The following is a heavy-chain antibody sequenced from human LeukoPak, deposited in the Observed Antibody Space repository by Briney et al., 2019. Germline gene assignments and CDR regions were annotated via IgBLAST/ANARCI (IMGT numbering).Heavy chain of an antibody. CDR2: ISGSDGST. CDR1: GFTFNNYA. CDR3: AKDGYDFWSAYQIDL. Sequence: GGALRLSCAPSGFTFNNYAMTLVRQAPGNGLEGVSAISGSDGSTYYSDSVTGRFTISRDNSNNTLYLQMTSLRTDDTAVYYCAKDGYDFWSAYQIDLWGQGTLVTVSS. V-gene: IGHV3-23*01. D-gene: IGHD3-3*01. J-gene: IGHJ5*02.